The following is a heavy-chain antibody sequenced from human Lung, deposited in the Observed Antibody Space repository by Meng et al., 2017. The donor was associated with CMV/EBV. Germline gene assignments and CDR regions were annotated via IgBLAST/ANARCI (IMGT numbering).Heavy chain of an antibody. CDR1: GSFSGYY. CDR2: INHIGGT. J-gene: IGHJ5*02. V-gene: IGHV4-34*01. D-gene: IGHD3-3*01. CDR3: ARLDEGYDSARGTHSWS. Sequence: GSFSGYYRSWIRQPPGKGLEWIGRINHIGGTNYNPSMKRGVTIAVDTSKNKFALKLSSVTASDTAVYYCARLDEGYDSARGTHSWSWGQGTLVTVSS.